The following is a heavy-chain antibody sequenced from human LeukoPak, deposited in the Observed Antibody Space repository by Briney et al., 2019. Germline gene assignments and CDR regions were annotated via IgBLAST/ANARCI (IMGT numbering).Heavy chain of an antibody. V-gene: IGHV4-4*07. Sequence: SETLSLTCTVSGGPISSYFWSWIRQPAGKGLEWIGRIYTSGSTNYNPSLKSRVTMSVDTSKSQFSLKLSSVTAADTAVYYCARDDSYGDYVHWFDPWGQGTLVTVAS. CDR2: IYTSGST. CDR1: GGPISSYF. CDR3: ARDDSYGDYVHWFDP. D-gene: IGHD4-17*01. J-gene: IGHJ5*02.